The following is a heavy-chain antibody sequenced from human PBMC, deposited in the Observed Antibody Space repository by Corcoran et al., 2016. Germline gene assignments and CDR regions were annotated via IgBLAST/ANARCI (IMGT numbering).Heavy chain of an antibody. CDR3: ARRYGYYLGFDY. J-gene: IGHJ4*02. V-gene: IGHV4-39*01. CDR1: GGSISSSSYY. CDR2: IYYSGST. Sequence: QLQLQESGPGLVKPSETLSLTCTVSGGSISSSSYYWGWIRQPPGKGLEWIGSIYYSGSTYYNPSLKSRVTISVDTSKNQFSLKLSSVTAADTAVYYCARRYGYYLGFDYWGQGTLVTVSS. D-gene: IGHD3-22*01.